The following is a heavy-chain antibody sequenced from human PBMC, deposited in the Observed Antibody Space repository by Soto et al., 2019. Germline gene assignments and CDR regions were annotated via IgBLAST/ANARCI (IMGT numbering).Heavy chain of an antibody. CDR3: ARDSGSGILYYSYGMDV. CDR2: IYYSGST. V-gene: IGHV4-61*01. CDR1: GGSVSSGSYY. D-gene: IGHD3-10*01. J-gene: IGHJ6*02. Sequence: SETLSLTCTVSGGSVSSGSYYLSWIRQPPGKGLEWIGYIYYSGSTNYNPSLKSRVTISVDTSKNQFSLKLSSVTAADTAVYYCARDSGSGILYYSYGMDVWGQGTKVTVSS.